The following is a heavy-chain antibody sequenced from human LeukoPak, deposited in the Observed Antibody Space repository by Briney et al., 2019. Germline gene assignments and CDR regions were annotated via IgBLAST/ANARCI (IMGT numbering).Heavy chain of an antibody. Sequence: PSGTLSLTCAVSGDSISSNNWWSWVRQPPGKGLEWSGEIYHTASTNYNPSLKSRVTISVDKSKNQFSLKMSSVTAADTAVYYCTRAPPYGSGWSKGVLDYWGQGTLVTVSS. CDR2: IYHTAST. D-gene: IGHD6-19*01. CDR1: GDSISSNNW. J-gene: IGHJ4*02. CDR3: TRAPPYGSGWSKGVLDY. V-gene: IGHV4-4*02.